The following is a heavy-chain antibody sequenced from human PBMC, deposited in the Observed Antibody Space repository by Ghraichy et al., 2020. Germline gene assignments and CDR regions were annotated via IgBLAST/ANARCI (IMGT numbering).Heavy chain of an antibody. Sequence: SGPTLVKPTQTLTLTCTFSGFSLSTSGVGVGWIRQPPGKALEWLALIYWDDDKRYSPSLKSRLTITKDTSKNQVVLTMTNMDPVDTATYYCAHSYCSGGSCYSAFDYWGQGTLVTVSS. D-gene: IGHD2-15*01. CDR2: IYWDDDK. CDR1: GFSLSTSGVG. J-gene: IGHJ4*02. CDR3: AHSYCSGGSCYSAFDY. V-gene: IGHV2-5*02.